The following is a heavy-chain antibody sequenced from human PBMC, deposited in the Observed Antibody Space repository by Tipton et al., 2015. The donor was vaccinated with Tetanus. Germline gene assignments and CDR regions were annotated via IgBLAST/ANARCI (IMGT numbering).Heavy chain of an antibody. J-gene: IGHJ4*02. V-gene: IGHV3-23*01. D-gene: IGHD6-13*01. Sequence: GSLRLSCAASGFTFGSNPMTWVRQAPGKGLEWVSSISGSGGSTYYADSVKGRFTISRDNSKSTLYLQMNSLRAEDTAVYYCAKEGLSAFDYWGQGTLVSVSS. CDR2: ISGSGGST. CDR1: GFTFGSNP. CDR3: AKEGLSAFDY.